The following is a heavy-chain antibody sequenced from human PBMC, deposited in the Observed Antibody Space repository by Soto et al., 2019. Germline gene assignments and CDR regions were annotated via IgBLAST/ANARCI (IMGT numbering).Heavy chain of an antibody. D-gene: IGHD1-26*01. Sequence: QVQLVQSGAEVKKPGASVEVSCKASGYTFTSYGISWVRQAPGQGLEWMGWISAYNGNTNYAQKLQGXVXXXTXXSTSTAYMELRSLRSDDTAVYYCARASGSSYWFDPWGQGTLVTVSS. V-gene: IGHV1-18*01. CDR1: GYTFTSYG. CDR3: ARASGSSYWFDP. J-gene: IGHJ5*02. CDR2: ISAYNGNT.